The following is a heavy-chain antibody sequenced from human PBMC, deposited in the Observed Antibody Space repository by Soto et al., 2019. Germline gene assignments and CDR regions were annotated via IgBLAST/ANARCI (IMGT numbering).Heavy chain of an antibody. CDR1: GYALTELS. Sequence: GASVKVSCKVSGYALTELSMHWVLQAPGKGLEWMGGFDPEDGETIYAQKFQGRVTMTEDTSTDTAYMELSSLRSEDTAVYYCATGDNWNYPSGWGQGTLVTVSS. CDR3: ATGDNWNYPSG. D-gene: IGHD1-7*01. J-gene: IGHJ4*02. CDR2: FDPEDGET. V-gene: IGHV1-24*01.